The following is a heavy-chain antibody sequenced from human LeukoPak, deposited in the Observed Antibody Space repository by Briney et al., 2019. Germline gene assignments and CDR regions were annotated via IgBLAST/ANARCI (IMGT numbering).Heavy chain of an antibody. J-gene: IGHJ4*02. CDR3: ASGAPTRGTLDY. CDR2: LRKDATYS. CDR1: GFPFSSYG. Sequence: GGSLRLSCAASGFPFSSYGMYWVRQTPDKGLQWVAYLRKDATYSNYADSVRGRFTISRDNSKNKLYLQMSSLRVEDTAVYYCASGAPTRGTLDYWGQGTLVTVSS. D-gene: IGHD1-26*01. V-gene: IGHV3-30*02.